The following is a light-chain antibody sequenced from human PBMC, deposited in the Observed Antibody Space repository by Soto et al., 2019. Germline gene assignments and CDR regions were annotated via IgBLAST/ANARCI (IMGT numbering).Light chain of an antibody. CDR2: DAS. J-gene: IGKJ3*01. CDR3: QQRSNWPLT. V-gene: IGKV3-11*01. CDR1: QSVSDY. Sequence: ETVLTQSPARLSLSPGERATLSCRAGQSVSDYLAWYQQKPGQPPRLLFFDASNRVTGVPARFSAGGSGTDFTLIISNLEPEDFAVYYCQQRSNWPLTFGPGTKVDIK.